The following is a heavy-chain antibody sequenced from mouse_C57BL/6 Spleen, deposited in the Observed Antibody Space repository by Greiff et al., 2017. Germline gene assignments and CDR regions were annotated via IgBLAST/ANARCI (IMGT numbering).Heavy chain of an antibody. CDR2: IYPGSGNT. CDR1: GYTFTDYY. CDR3: ARGNPRYFDV. Sequence: VQLQQSGAELVRPGASVKLSCKASGYTFTDYYINWVKQRPGQGLEWIARIYPGSGNTYYNEKFKGKATLTAEKSSSTAYMQLSSLTSEDSAVYFCARGNPRYFDVWGTGTTVTVSS. V-gene: IGHV1-76*01. D-gene: IGHD2-1*01. J-gene: IGHJ1*03.